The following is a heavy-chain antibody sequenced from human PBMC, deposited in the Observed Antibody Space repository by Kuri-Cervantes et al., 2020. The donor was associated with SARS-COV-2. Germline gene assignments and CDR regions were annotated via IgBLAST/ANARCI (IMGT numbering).Heavy chain of an antibody. CDR2: INPNSGGA. CDR3: ARASVRGIIITYHSYGMDV. D-gene: IGHD3-10*01. Sequence: ASAKVSCKASGYTLTGYYMHWVRQAPGQGLEWMGWINPNSGGANYAQKFQGWVTMTRDTSISTAYMELSRLRSDDTAVYYCARASVRGIIITYHSYGMDVWGQGTTVTVSS. J-gene: IGHJ6*02. CDR1: GYTLTGYY. V-gene: IGHV1-2*04.